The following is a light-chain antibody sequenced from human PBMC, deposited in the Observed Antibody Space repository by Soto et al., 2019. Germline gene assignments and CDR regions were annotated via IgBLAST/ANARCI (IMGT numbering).Light chain of an antibody. CDR3: QQSYSPPPIT. CDR1: QSISSY. J-gene: IGKJ5*01. V-gene: IGKV1-39*01. Sequence: DIQMTQSPSSLSASVGDRVTITCRASQSISSYLNWYQQKPGKAPKLLIYAAFSLQSGVPSRFSGSGSGTDSTLTISSLQPEDFATYYCQQSYSPPPITFGQGTRLEIK. CDR2: AAF.